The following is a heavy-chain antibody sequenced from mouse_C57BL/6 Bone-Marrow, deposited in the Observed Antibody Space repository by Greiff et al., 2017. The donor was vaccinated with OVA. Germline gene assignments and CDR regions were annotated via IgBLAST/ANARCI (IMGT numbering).Heavy chain of an antibody. J-gene: IGHJ3*01. CDR1: GFTFSDYY. D-gene: IGHD2-4*01. CDR2: ISNGGGST. Sequence: EVHLVESGGGLVQPGGSLKLSCAASGFTFSDYYMYWVRQTPEKRLEWVAYISNGGGSTYYPDTVKGRFTISRDNAKNTLYMQMSRLKSEDTAMYYCARHEAYDYPWFAYWGQGTLVTVSA. CDR3: ARHEAYDYPWFAY. V-gene: IGHV5-12*01.